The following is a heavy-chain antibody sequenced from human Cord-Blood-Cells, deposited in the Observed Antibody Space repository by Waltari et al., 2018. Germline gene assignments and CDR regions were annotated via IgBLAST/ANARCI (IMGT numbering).Heavy chain of an antibody. V-gene: IGHV3-23*01. J-gene: IGHJ5*02. CDR2: ISGSGGST. D-gene: IGHD6-6*01. Sequence: EVQLLESGGGLVQPGGSLRLSCAASGFTFSSYAMSWVRQAPGKGLGWGSAISGSGGSTYNADSVKGQFTISRDNSKNTLYLQMNSLRAEDTAVYYCAKMYSSSSWFDPWGQGTLVTVSS. CDR1: GFTFSSYA. CDR3: AKMYSSSSWFDP.